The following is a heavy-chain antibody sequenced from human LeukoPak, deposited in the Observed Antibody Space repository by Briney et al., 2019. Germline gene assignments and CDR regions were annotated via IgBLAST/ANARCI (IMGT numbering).Heavy chain of an antibody. J-gene: IGHJ4*02. Sequence: SETLSLTCTVSGGSISSYYWSCIRQPPGKGLQWIGYIHYSGSTSYNPSLKSRVTISVDTSKNQFSLKLSSVTAADTAVYYCARDLGYYDSSGYFDYWGQGTLVTVSS. D-gene: IGHD3-22*01. V-gene: IGHV4-59*01. CDR3: ARDLGYYDSSGYFDY. CDR2: IHYSGST. CDR1: GGSISSYY.